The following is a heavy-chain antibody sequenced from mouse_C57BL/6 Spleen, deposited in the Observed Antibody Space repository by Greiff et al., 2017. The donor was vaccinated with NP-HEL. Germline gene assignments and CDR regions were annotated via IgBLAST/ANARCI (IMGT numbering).Heavy chain of an antibody. D-gene: IGHD2-4*01. CDR3: ARHYDSWFAY. CDR2: ISGGGGNT. J-gene: IGHJ3*01. V-gene: IGHV5-9*01. Sequence: EVQRVESGGGLVKPGGSLKLSCAASGFTFSSYTMSWVRQTPEKRLEWVATISGGGGNTYYPDSVKGRFTISRDNAKNTLYLQMSSLRSEDTALYYCARHYDSWFAYWGQGTLVTVSA. CDR1: GFTFSSYT.